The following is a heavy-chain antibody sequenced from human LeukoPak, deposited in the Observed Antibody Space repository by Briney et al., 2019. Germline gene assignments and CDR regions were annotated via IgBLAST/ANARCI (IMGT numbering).Heavy chain of an antibody. Sequence: GASVKVSCKASGGTFSSYAISWVRQAPGQGLEWMGRIIPILGIANYAQKFQGRVTITADKSTSTAYMELSSLRSEDTAVYYCAREEPYYYDSSGYYKNYWGQGTLVTVSS. CDR3: AREEPYYYDSSGYYKNY. J-gene: IGHJ4*02. CDR1: GGTFSSYA. V-gene: IGHV1-69*04. D-gene: IGHD3-22*01. CDR2: IIPILGIA.